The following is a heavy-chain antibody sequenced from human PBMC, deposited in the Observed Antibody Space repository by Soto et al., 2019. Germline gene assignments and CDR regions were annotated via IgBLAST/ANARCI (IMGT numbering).Heavy chain of an antibody. CDR1: GFTFDDYA. D-gene: IGHD3-9*01. J-gene: IGHJ5*02. CDR3: AKGDILTGSLVLDP. CDR2: ISWNSGNI. V-gene: IGHV3-9*01. Sequence: EVQLVESGGGLVQPGRSLRLSCAASGFTFDDYAMQWVRQAPGKGLEWVSGISWNSGNIAYAGSVKGRFTISRDNAKNSLYLQMNSLRAEDTALYYCAKGDILTGSLVLDPWGQGTLVTVSS.